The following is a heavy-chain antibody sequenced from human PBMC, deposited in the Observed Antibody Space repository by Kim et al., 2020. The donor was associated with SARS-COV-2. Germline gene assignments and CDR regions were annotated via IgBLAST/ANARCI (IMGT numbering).Heavy chain of an antibody. J-gene: IGHJ6*02. V-gene: IGHV4-34*01. Sequence: SETLSLTCAVYGGSFSGYYWSWIRQPPGKGLEWIGEINHSGSTNYNPSLKSRVTISVDTSKNQFSLKLSSVTAADTAVYYCARSVRFLEWLLLFGSGGMDVWGQGTTVTVSS. CDR1: GGSFSGYY. CDR2: INHSGST. CDR3: ARSVRFLEWLLLFGSGGMDV. D-gene: IGHD3-3*01.